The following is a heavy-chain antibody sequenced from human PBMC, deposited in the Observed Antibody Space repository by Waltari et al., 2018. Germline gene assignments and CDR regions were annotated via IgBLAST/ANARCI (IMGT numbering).Heavy chain of an antibody. D-gene: IGHD3-3*01. J-gene: IGHJ5*02. CDR2: IYHSGST. CDR1: GYSISSGYY. V-gene: IGHV4-38-2*02. Sequence: QVQLQESGPGLVKPSETLSLTCAVSGYSISSGYYWGWIRQPPGKGLEWIGSIYHSGSTYYNPSLKSRVTISVDPSKNQFSLKLSSVTAADTAVYYCARDGKHYDFWSGSYNWFDPWGQGTLVTVSS. CDR3: ARDGKHYDFWSGSYNWFDP.